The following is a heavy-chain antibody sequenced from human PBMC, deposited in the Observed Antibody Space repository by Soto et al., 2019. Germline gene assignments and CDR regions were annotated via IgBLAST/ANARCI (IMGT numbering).Heavy chain of an antibody. D-gene: IGHD3-10*01. CDR3: ARDKEGDPGAFDI. CDR1: GFTVSSNY. V-gene: IGHV3-66*02. Sequence: GGSLRLSCAASGFTVSSNYMSWVRQAPGKGLEWVSVIYSGGSTYYAESLKGRFNISRDNSKNTLYLQMNSLRSEDTAVYYCARDKEGDPGAFDIWGQGTMVTVSS. CDR2: IYSGGST. J-gene: IGHJ3*02.